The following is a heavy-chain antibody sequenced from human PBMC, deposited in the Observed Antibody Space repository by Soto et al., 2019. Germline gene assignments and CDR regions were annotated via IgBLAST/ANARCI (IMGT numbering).Heavy chain of an antibody. V-gene: IGHV1-2*04. J-gene: IGHJ5*02. Sequence: QVQLMQSRAEVKKPGASVKVSCKASGYTFTGYYMHWVRQAPGQGLEWMGKIDPKSAGTKYAQKFQGWVTMTRDTSISTACMEVSRLKSDDTAVYYCARDRLGGSSSVGNWFDPWGQGTLVTVSS. CDR2: IDPKSAGT. CDR1: GYTFTGYY. D-gene: IGHD6-13*01. CDR3: ARDRLGGSSSVGNWFDP.